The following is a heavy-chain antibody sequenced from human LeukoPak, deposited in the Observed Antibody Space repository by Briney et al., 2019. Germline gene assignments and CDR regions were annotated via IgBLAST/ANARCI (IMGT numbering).Heavy chain of an antibody. Sequence: PGGSLRLSCAASGFTFINYAMSWVRQAPGKGLEWVSSISSSSSYIYYADSVKGRFTISRDNAKNSLYLQMNSLRAEDTAVYYCARDFASGYFDYWGQGTLVTVSS. V-gene: IGHV3-21*01. CDR2: ISSSSSYI. CDR3: ARDFASGYFDY. CDR1: GFTFINYA. J-gene: IGHJ4*02. D-gene: IGHD3-22*01.